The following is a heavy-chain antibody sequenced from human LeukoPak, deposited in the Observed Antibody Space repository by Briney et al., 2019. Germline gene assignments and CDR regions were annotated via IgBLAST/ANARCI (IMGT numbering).Heavy chain of an antibody. J-gene: IGHJ4*02. CDR1: GFTFSSYA. V-gene: IGHV3-23*01. CDR2: ISGSGDST. Sequence: GGSLRLSCAASGFTFSSYAMSWVRQAPGKGLDWVSSISGSGDSTYYADSVKGRFTISRDNSKNTLYLQMNSLRAEDTAVYYCAKDAPAPLGRPLVTALGDYWGQGTLVTVSS. D-gene: IGHD4-11*01. CDR3: AKDAPAPLGRPLVTALGDY.